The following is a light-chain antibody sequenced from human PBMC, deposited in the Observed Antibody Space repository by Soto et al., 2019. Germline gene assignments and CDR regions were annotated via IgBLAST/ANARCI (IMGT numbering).Light chain of an antibody. Sequence: QSALTQPASVSGSPGQSIAISCTGTSNDVGAYDFVSWYQQHPDKAPKLLIYEVSNRPSGVSDRFSGSKSVNTATLTISGLQAEDEADYYCSSHTTSNTRVFGTGTQLTVL. J-gene: IGLJ1*01. CDR2: EVS. V-gene: IGLV2-14*03. CDR1: SNDVGAYDF. CDR3: SSHTTSNTRV.